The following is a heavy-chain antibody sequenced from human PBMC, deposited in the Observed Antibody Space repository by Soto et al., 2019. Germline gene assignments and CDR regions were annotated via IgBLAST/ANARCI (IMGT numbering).Heavy chain of an antibody. CDR3: AKELYSGADY. CDR1: GFTFSTYA. D-gene: IGHD5-12*01. J-gene: IGHJ4*02. CDR2: ISYDGSNK. V-gene: IGHV3-30*18. Sequence: GGSLRLSCAASGFTFSTYAMHWVRQAPGKGLEWVAAISYDGSNKYYADAVKGRFTISRDNSKNTLYLQMNSLRPEDTAVYFCAKELYSGADYWGQGTLVTVSS.